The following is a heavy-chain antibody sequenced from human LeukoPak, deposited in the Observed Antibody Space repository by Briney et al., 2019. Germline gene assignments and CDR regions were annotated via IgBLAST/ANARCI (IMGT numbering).Heavy chain of an antibody. V-gene: IGHV3-23*01. D-gene: IGHD5-12*01. J-gene: IGHJ4*02. CDR3: ARNENSGWGYFDY. Sequence: PGGSLRLSCAASGFTFSSSAMSWVRQVPGKGLEWVSGISASGGSTYYADSVRGRFTISRDNSKDTLYLQMNSLRAEDTAVYYCARNENSGWGYFDYWGQGTLVTVSS. CDR1: GFTFSSSA. CDR2: ISASGGST.